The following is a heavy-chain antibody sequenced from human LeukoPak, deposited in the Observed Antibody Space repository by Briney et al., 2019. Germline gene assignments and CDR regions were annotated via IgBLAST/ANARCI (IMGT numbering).Heavy chain of an antibody. CDR1: GFTFSSYG. V-gene: IGHV3-9*01. J-gene: IGHJ4*02. D-gene: IGHD5-18*01. CDR2: ISWNSGSI. Sequence: PGGSLRLSCAASGFTFSSYGMHWVRQAPAKGLEWVSGISWNSGSIGYADSVKGRFTISRDNAKNSLYLQMNSLRAEDTALYYCARLDTAMAIDYWGQGTPVTVSS. CDR3: ARLDTAMAIDY.